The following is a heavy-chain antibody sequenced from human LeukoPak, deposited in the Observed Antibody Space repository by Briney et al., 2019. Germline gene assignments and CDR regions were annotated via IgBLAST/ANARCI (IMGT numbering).Heavy chain of an antibody. CDR2: VNDRGTST. D-gene: IGHD3-10*01. J-gene: IGHJ4*02. CDR1: GFTFSSYA. CDR3: AKDYSRSDDSGTEKDLPFDY. Sequence: PGGSLRLSCAASGFTFSSYAMSWVRQAPGKGPEWGSTVNDRGTSTFYADSVKGRFSISRDNSKNTLFVQLNSLRAEDTALYYCAKDYSRSDDSGTEKDLPFDYWGQGTLVTVSS. V-gene: IGHV3-23*01.